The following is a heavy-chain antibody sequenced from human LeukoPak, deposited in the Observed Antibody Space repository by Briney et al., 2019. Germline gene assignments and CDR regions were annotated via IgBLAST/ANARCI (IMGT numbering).Heavy chain of an antibody. Sequence: SETLSLTCTVSGGSISTYYWSWIRQPPGKGLEWIGYIYYSGSTNYNPSLKSRVTISVDTSKTHFSLKLSSVTAADTAVYYCAGDRTGDGYKDYWGQGALVTVSS. CDR1: GGSISTYY. V-gene: IGHV4-59*01. CDR2: IYYSGST. J-gene: IGHJ4*02. D-gene: IGHD5-24*01. CDR3: AGDRTGDGYKDY.